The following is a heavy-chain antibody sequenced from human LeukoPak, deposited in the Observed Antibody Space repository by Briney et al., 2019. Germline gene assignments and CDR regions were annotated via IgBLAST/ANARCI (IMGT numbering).Heavy chain of an antibody. CDR1: GFTFSSYG. J-gene: IGHJ4*02. Sequence: GGSLRLSCAASGFTFSSYGMNWVRQAPGKGLEWVSYISSSSSTIYYADSVKGRLTISRDNAKNSLYLQMNSLRAEDTAVYYCARIASSRLYEFDYWGQGTLVTVSS. D-gene: IGHD6-13*01. CDR2: ISSSSSTI. V-gene: IGHV3-48*04. CDR3: ARIASSRLYEFDY.